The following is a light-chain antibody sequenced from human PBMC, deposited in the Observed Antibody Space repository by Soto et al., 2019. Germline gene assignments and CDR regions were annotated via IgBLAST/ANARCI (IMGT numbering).Light chain of an antibody. Sequence: EIVLTQSPGTLSLSPGERATLSCRASQSVSSSYLAWYQQKPGQAPRLLIYGASSRATGIPDRFSGSGSGTDFTHTISRLEPEDFAVYYCQQYGTSVPITFGQGTRLEIK. CDR3: QQYGTSVPIT. CDR1: QSVSSSY. V-gene: IGKV3-20*01. CDR2: GAS. J-gene: IGKJ5*01.